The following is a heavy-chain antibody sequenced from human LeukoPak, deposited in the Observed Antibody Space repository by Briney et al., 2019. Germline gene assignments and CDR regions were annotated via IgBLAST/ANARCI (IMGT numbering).Heavy chain of an antibody. CDR2: IYYSGST. Sequence: SETLSLTCTVSGGSISSSSYYWGWIRQPPGKGLEWIGSIYYSGSTYYNPSLKSRVTISVDTSKNQFSLKLSSGTAADTAVYYCARDPGESFAFDIWGQGTMVTVSS. J-gene: IGHJ3*02. CDR1: GGSISSSSYY. CDR3: ARDPGESFAFDI. V-gene: IGHV4-39*07. D-gene: IGHD3-16*01.